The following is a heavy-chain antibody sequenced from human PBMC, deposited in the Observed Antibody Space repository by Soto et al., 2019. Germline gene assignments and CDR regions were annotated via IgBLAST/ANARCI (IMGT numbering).Heavy chain of an antibody. Sequence: SETLSLTCAVSGYSISNGYYWGWIRQPPGKGLEWIGSIYHSGSTYYNPSLKSRVTISVDTSKNQFSLQLSSVTAADTAVYYCARVTPDNYHDSSWNNWVDPWGQGTLVTVSS. V-gene: IGHV4-38-2*01. J-gene: IGHJ5*02. CDR2: IYHSGST. CDR3: ARVTPDNYHDSSWNNWVDP. CDR1: GYSISNGYY. D-gene: IGHD3-22*01.